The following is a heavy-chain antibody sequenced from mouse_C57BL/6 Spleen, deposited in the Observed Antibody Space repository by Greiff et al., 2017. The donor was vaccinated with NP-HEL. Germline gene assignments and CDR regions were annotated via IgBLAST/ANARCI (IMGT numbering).Heavy chain of an antibody. CDR2: IDPSDSET. CDR1: GYTFTSYW. Sequence: QVQLQQSGAELVRPGSSVKLSCKASGYTFTSYWMHWVKQRPIQGLEWIGNIDPSDSETHYNQKFKDKATLTVDKSSSTAYMQLSSLTSEDSAVYYCARSWGSSGYFDYWGQGTTLTVSS. CDR3: ARSWGSSGYFDY. V-gene: IGHV1-52*01. J-gene: IGHJ2*01. D-gene: IGHD3-2*02.